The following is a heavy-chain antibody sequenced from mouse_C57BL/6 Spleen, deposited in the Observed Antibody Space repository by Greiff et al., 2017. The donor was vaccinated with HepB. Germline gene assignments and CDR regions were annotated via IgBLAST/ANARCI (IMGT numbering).Heavy chain of an antibody. D-gene: IGHD1-1*01. CDR2: ISSGSSTI. V-gene: IGHV5-17*01. J-gene: IGHJ1*03. CDR3: ARQYYYGSSHSYWYFDV. Sequence: EVQGVESGGGLVKPGGSLKLSCAASGFTFSDYGMHWVRQAPEKGLEWVAYISSGSSTIYYADTVKGRFTISRDNAKNTLFLQMTSLRSEDTAMYYCARQYYYGSSHSYWYFDVWGTGTTVTVSS. CDR1: GFTFSDYG.